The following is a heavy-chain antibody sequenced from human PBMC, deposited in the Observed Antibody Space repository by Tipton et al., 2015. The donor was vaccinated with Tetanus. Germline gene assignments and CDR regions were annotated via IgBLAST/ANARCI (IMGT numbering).Heavy chain of an antibody. Sequence: SLRLSCSASGFIFSNYWMSWVRQAPGKGLEWVANINRNGGGKYYVDSVKGRFTISRDEAKKSVYLEMNSLTVGDTAVYYCARDRGEDWTNFYYMDVWGKGATVIFSS. V-gene: IGHV3-7*01. D-gene: IGHD3/OR15-3a*01. CDR1: GFIFSNYW. CDR2: INRNGGGK. CDR3: ARDRGEDWTNFYYMDV. J-gene: IGHJ6*03.